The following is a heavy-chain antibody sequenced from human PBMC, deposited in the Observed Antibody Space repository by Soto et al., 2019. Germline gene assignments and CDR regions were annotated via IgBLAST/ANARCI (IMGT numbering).Heavy chain of an antibody. V-gene: IGHV3-23*01. J-gene: IGHJ4*02. CDR2: LNHDGRNT. CDR1: GFTFNDFG. CDR3: AKDAGNEESLFDY. Sequence: EVHLLESGGDLVQSGGSLRLSCEASGFTFNDFGMSWVRQTPGKGLEWVSTLNHDGRNTHYAASVEGRFTISRDNSKTTLYLQMGSLRAENTAIYYCAKDAGNEESLFDYWGRGPLVTVSS.